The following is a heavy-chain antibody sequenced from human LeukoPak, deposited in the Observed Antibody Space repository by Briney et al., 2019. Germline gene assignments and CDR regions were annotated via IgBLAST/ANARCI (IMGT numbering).Heavy chain of an antibody. CDR1: GFTFSSYW. V-gene: IGHV3-74*01. Sequence: GGSLRLSCAASGFTFSSYWMHWVRHAPGKGLVWVSRINSDGSSTIYADSVKGRFTISRDNAKNTLYLQMNSLRAEDTAVYYCARGPPPLAVAGMGYGGQGTLVTVS. CDR2: INSDGSST. J-gene: IGHJ4*02. D-gene: IGHD6-19*01. CDR3: ARGPPPLAVAGMGY.